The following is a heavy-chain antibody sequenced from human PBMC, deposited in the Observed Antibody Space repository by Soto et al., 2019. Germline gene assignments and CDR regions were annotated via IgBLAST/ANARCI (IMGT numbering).Heavy chain of an antibody. D-gene: IGHD6-13*01. CDR3: ARGSSSWAPYYFDY. V-gene: IGHV3-11*06. CDR2: ISSSSSYT. CDR1: GFTFSDYY. Sequence: QVQLVESGGGLVKPGGSLRLSCAASGFTFSDYYMSWIRQAPGKGLEWVSYISSSSSYTNYADSVKGRFTISRDNAKNSLYLQMNSLRAEDTAVYYCARGSSSWAPYYFDYWGQGTLVTVSS. J-gene: IGHJ4*02.